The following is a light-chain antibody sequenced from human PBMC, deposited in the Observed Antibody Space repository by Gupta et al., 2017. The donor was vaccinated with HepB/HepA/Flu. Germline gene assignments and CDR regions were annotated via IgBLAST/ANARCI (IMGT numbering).Light chain of an antibody. CDR1: SSNIGSNT. V-gene: IGLV1-44*01. J-gene: IGLJ2*01. CDR2: GNN. Sequence: QSVLTQPPSASGTPGQRLTISCSGSSSNIGSNTVNWYQQLLGTAPKLLIYGNNQRPSGVPDRFSGSKSGTSASLAISGLQSEDEADYYCAAWDDSLNGPVFGGGTKLTVL. CDR3: AAWDDSLNGPV.